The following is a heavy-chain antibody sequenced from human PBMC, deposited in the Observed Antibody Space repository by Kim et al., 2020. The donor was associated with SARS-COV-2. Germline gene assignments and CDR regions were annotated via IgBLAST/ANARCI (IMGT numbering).Heavy chain of an antibody. Sequence: GGSLRLSWAASGFTFSSYWMSWVRQAPGKGLEWVANIKQDGSEEYYVDSVRGRFTISKDNVKNSLYLQMNYLRLEDTAVYYCARKAESMDVWGRGTTVVVSS. CDR3: ARKAESMDV. CDR1: GFTFSSYW. V-gene: IGHV3-7*01. J-gene: IGHJ6*02. CDR2: IKQDGSEE.